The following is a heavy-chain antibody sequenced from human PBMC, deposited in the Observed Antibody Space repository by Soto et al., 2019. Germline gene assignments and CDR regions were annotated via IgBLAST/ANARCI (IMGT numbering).Heavy chain of an antibody. CDR3: ARDMGKLAPYYYYGMDV. Sequence: XSVKVSYKASGYSFTSYGIIWVRQAPGQGLEWMGWISAYNGNTNYAQKLQGRVTMTTDTSTSTAYMELRSLRSDDTAVYYCARDMGKLAPYYYYGMDVWGQGTTVTVSS. CDR2: ISAYNGNT. J-gene: IGHJ6*02. CDR1: GYSFTSYG. D-gene: IGHD6-6*01. V-gene: IGHV1-18*04.